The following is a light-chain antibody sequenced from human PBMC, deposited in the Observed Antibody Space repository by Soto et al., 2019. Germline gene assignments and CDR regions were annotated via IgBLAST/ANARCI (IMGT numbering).Light chain of an antibody. Sequence: EVVMTQSPDTLSVSPGQRATLSCRASQSDSSNLAWYQQKLGQAPRLLIYSASTRATGISARFSGSGSGTEFTLTISSLPSEDFAFYYCQQYNNWPRTFGQGTRVEMK. CDR3: QQYNNWPRT. CDR2: SAS. V-gene: IGKV3-15*01. CDR1: QSDSSN. J-gene: IGKJ1*01.